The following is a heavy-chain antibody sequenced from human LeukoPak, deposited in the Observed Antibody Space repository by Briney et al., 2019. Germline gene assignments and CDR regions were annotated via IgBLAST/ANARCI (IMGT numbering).Heavy chain of an antibody. Sequence: GESLKISCKGSGYSFTSYWIGWVRQMPGKGLEWMGIIYPGDSDTRYSPSFQGQVTISADKSISTAYLRWSSLKASDTAMYYCARQSDYSNYYYYMDVWGKGATVTVSS. J-gene: IGHJ6*03. CDR2: IYPGDSDT. CDR3: ARQSDYSNYYYYMDV. V-gene: IGHV5-51*01. D-gene: IGHD4-11*01. CDR1: GYSFTSYW.